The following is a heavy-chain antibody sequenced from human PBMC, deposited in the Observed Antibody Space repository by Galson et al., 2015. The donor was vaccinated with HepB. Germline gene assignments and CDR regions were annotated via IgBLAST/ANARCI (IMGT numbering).Heavy chain of an antibody. CDR2: ISSSSSTI. CDR3: AEGKYYDILTGWAGSTGRY. D-gene: IGHD3-9*01. Sequence: SLRLSCAASGFTFSSYSMNWVRQAPGKGLEWVSYISSSSSTIYYADSVKGRFTISRDNAKNSLYLQMNSLRAEDTAVYYCAEGKYYDILTGWAGSTGRYWGQGTLVTVSS. J-gene: IGHJ4*02. CDR1: GFTFSSYS. V-gene: IGHV3-48*01.